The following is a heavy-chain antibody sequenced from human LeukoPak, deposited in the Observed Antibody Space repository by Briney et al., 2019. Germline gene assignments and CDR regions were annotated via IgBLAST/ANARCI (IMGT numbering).Heavy chain of an antibody. CDR2: IYPDDSDT. J-gene: IGHJ4*02. Sequence: PGESLKISCKGSGYNFNNYWIGWVRQMPGKGLEWMGSIYPDDSDTKYSPSVQGQVTISADKSISTAYLQWNSLKASDTAMYYCARHSSYSRSWGQGTLVTVSS. D-gene: IGHD6-13*01. CDR1: GYNFNNYW. CDR3: ARHSSYSRS. V-gene: IGHV5-51*01.